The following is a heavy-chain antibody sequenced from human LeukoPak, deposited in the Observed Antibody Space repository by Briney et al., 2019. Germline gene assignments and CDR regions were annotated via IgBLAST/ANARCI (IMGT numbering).Heavy chain of an antibody. CDR1: GFTFTNAW. Sequence: GGSLRLSCAASGFTFTNAWMSWVRQTPGKGLEWVGRITANPHGGTTDYAAPVKGRFTISRDNSKNTLYLQMNSLRAEDTAVYYCAKIAAAATRDFDYWGQGTLVTVSS. D-gene: IGHD6-13*01. V-gene: IGHV3-15*01. CDR3: AKIAAAATRDFDY. CDR2: ITANPHGGTT. J-gene: IGHJ4*02.